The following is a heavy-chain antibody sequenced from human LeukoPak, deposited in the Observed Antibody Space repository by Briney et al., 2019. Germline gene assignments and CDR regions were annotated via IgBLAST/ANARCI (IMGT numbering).Heavy chain of an antibody. CDR3: ARDHNYAFDN. V-gene: IGHV3-48*04. Sequence: GGSLRLSCTASGFPFSDYSMNWVRQAPGKGLEWISYIGISSGNTKYADSVRGRFTISADNAKNSLYLQMSSLRVEDTAVYYCARDHNYAFDNWGQGTLVSVSS. D-gene: IGHD1-1*01. CDR2: IGISSGNT. CDR1: GFPFSDYS. J-gene: IGHJ4*02.